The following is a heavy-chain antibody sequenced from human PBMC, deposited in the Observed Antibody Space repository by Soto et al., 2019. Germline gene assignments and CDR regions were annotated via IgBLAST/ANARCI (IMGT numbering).Heavy chain of an antibody. J-gene: IGHJ4*02. CDR3: ARAPYYYDSSGYWAY. D-gene: IGHD3-22*01. Sequence: PGGSLRLSCAASGGPFSSYSMNWVRQAPGKGLEWVSSISSSSSYIYYADSVKGRFTISRDNAKNSLYLQMNSLRAEDTAVYYCARAPYYYDSSGYWAYWGQGTLVTVSS. CDR1: GGPFSSYS. V-gene: IGHV3-21*01. CDR2: ISSSSSYI.